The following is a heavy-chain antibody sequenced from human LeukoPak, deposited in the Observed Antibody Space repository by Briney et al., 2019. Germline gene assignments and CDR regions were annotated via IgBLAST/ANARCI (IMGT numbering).Heavy chain of an antibody. V-gene: IGHV4-31*03. CDR3: ARDHIVATIRAFDI. CDR1: GGSISSGGYY. CDR2: IYYSGST. J-gene: IGHJ3*02. Sequence: PSQTLSLTCTVSGGSISSGGYYWSWIRQHPGKGLEWIGYIYYSGSTYYNPSLKGRVTISVDTSKNQFSLKLSSVTAADTAVYYCARDHIVATIRAFDIWGQGTMVTVSS. D-gene: IGHD5-12*01.